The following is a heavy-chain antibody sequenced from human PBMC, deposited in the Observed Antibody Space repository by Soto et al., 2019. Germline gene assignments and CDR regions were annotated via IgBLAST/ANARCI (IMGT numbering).Heavy chain of an antibody. V-gene: IGHV3-33*01. CDR1: GFTFSSYG. CDR2: IWYDGSNK. D-gene: IGHD2-15*01. J-gene: IGHJ6*02. Sequence: QVQLVESGGGVVQPGRSLRLSCAASGFTFSSYGMHWVRQAPGKGLEWVAVIWYDGSNKYYADSVKGRFTISRDNSKNTRYLQXXSXRXXDTAVYYCARVTRRGYCSGGSCYSLTYYYYYGMDVWGQGTTVTVSS. CDR3: ARVTRRGYCSGGSCYSLTYYYYYGMDV.